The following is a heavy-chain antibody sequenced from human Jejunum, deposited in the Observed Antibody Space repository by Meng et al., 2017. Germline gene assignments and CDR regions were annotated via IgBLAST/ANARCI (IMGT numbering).Heavy chain of an antibody. D-gene: IGHD1-26*01. CDR1: GDSVSSNSAG. Sequence: QIQLQQSCPGLVKPSQTLSPTCSIPGDSVSSNSAGWNWIRQSPSRGLEWLGRTYYRSKWYIDYAVSVKSRITINPDTSKNQFSLHLNSVTPEDTAVYYCAGGGLVRSTRGYFDYWGQGTLVTVSS. J-gene: IGHJ4*02. CDR3: AGGGLVRSTRGYFDY. V-gene: IGHV6-1*01. CDR2: TYYRSKWYI.